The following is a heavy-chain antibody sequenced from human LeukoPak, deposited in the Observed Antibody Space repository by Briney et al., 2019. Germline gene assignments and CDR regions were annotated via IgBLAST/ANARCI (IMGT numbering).Heavy chain of an antibody. J-gene: IGHJ5*01. V-gene: IGHV4-4*02. D-gene: IGHD3-10*01. CDR3: ARQPKSCAPGIFITGKACWFDS. CDR1: GGSISSSNW. CDR2: IYHSGST. Sequence: PSGTLSLTCAVSGGSISSSNWWSWVRQPPGKGLEWIGEIYHSGSTNYNPSLKSRVTISVDKSKNQFSLKLSSVTAADTAVYYCARQPKSCAPGIFITGKACWFDSWGQGTLVTVSP.